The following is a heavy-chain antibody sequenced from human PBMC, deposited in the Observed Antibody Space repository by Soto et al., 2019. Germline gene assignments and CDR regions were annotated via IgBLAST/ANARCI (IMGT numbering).Heavy chain of an antibody. Sequence: QVQMVQSGAEVKKPGSSVKVSCKASGGTFSRFAISWVRQAPGQGLEWMGGIIPIYGTATYAQKFQGRVTITADDSTTTVYMELSSLRSEDTAIYYCATAPPQWGAWLDPLGQGTLVTVSS. CDR3: ATAPPQWGAWLDP. D-gene: IGHD6-19*01. CDR1: GGTFSRFA. CDR2: IIPIYGTA. V-gene: IGHV1-69*01. J-gene: IGHJ5*02.